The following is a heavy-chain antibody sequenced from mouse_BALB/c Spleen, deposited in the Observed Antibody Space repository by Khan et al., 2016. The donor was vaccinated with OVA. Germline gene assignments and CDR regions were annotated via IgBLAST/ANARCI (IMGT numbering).Heavy chain of an antibody. J-gene: IGHJ3*01. CDR3: ARGGGGDRFAD. CDR2: ISTYYGDA. V-gene: IGHV1S137*01. CDR1: GYTFTDFT. Sequence: QVQLKESGAELVRPGVSVKISCKGSGYTFTDFTMHWVKQSHAKSLEWIGVISTYYGDATHNEKFKGKATLTVDKSSSTAYMELARLTSEDSAIYYCARGGGGDRFADWGQGTLVTVSA.